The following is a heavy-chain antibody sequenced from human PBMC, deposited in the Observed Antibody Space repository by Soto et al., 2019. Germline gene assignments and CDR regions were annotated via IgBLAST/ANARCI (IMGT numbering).Heavy chain of an antibody. CDR1: GFTFSSYS. CDR2: ISSSSSYI. Sequence: GGSLRLSCAASGFTFSSYSMNWVRQAPGKGLEWVSSISSSSSYIYYADSVKGRFTISRNNAKNSLYLQMNTLRADNTAEYYCARGSSCWFVYWGQGTVFTVSS. V-gene: IGHV3-21*01. J-gene: IGHJ4*02. D-gene: IGHD6-13*01. CDR3: ARGSSCWFVY.